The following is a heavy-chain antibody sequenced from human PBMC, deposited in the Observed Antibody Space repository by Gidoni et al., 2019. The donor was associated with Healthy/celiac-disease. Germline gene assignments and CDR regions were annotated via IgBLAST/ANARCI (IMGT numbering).Heavy chain of an antibody. CDR2: IKSKTDGRTT. J-gene: IGHJ3*02. CDR3: TTSITLIVGGSFNAFDI. D-gene: IGHD1-26*01. V-gene: IGHV3-15*01. Sequence: EVQLVESGGGLVKPGGSLRLSCAASGFTFSNAWMSWVRQAPGKGLEWVGRIKSKTDGRTTDYAAPVKGRFTISRDDSKNTLYLQMNSLKTEDTAVYYCTTSITLIVGGSFNAFDIWGQGTMVTVSS. CDR1: GFTFSNAW.